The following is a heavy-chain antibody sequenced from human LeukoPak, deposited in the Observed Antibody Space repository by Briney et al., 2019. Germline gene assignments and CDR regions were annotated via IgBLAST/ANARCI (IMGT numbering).Heavy chain of an antibody. V-gene: IGHV4-30-2*01. CDR2: IYHTGST. D-gene: IGHD2-2*01. Sequence: SETLTLTCDVSGGSISSGLYSWSWIRQPLGKGLEWIGYIYHTGSTYYNPSLKSRVTISVDTSKNQFSLRLSSVTAADTAVYYCARLQYCSGTSCYWFDPWGQGTLVTVSS. J-gene: IGHJ5*02. CDR1: GGSISSGLYS. CDR3: ARLQYCSGTSCYWFDP.